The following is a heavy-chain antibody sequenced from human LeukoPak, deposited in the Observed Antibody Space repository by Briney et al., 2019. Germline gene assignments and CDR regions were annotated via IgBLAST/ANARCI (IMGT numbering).Heavy chain of an antibody. V-gene: IGHV1-18*01. D-gene: IGHD3-16*02. CDR2: ISAYNGNT. CDR1: GYTFTNYG. J-gene: IGHJ4*02. Sequence: ASVKVSCKTSGYTFTNYGISWVRQAPGQGLEWMGWISAYNGNTNYAQKLQGRVTMTTDTSTSTAYMELRSLRSDDTAVYYCARDYSIMITFGGVTVDPSFDYWGQGTLVTVSS. CDR3: ARDYSIMITFGGVTVDPSFDY.